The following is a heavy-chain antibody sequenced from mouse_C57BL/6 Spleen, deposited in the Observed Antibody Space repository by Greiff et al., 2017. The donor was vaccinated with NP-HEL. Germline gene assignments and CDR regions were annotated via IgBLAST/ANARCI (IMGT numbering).Heavy chain of an antibody. Sequence: QVQLQQSGAELVRPGTSVKMSCKASGYTFTNYWIGWAKQRPGHGLEWIGDIYPGGGYTNYNEKFKGQATLTADKSSSTAYMQFSSLTSEDSAIYYCARSLYGNYERGAMDYWGQGTSVTVSS. CDR2: IYPGGGYT. CDR1: GYTFTNYW. V-gene: IGHV1-63*01. CDR3: ARSLYGNYERGAMDY. D-gene: IGHD2-1*01. J-gene: IGHJ4*01.